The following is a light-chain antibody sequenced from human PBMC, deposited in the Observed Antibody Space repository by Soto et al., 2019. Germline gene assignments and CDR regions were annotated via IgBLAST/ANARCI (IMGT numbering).Light chain of an antibody. V-gene: IGKV1-13*02. Sequence: AIHLTQSPSSLSASVGDRVAITCRASQVISTAVAWFQEKPGKAPKLLIYDASILERGVPSRFSGSGSGTDFTLTINSLQPEDSATYYCQQLNAYPPALSFGGGTKVEIK. J-gene: IGKJ4*01. CDR1: QVISTA. CDR3: QQLNAYPPALS. CDR2: DAS.